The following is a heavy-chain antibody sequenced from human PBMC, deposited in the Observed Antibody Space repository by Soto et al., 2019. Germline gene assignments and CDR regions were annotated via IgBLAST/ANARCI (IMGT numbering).Heavy chain of an antibody. D-gene: IGHD3-22*01. Sequence: EVPLVESGGGLVKPGGSLRLSCAASGFTFSNAWMNWVRQAPGKGLEWVGRIKSRADDGTADYAAPVKGRFTISRDDSKNTMSLQMNSLKADDTAVYYCTTDQWLPPWYFDLWGRGTLVTVSS. V-gene: IGHV3-15*07. CDR2: IKSRADDGTA. CDR1: GFTFSNAW. J-gene: IGHJ2*01. CDR3: TTDQWLPPWYFDL.